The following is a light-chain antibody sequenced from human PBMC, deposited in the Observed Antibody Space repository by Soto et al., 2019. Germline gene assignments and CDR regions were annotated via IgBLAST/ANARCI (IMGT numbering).Light chain of an antibody. CDR2: LNSDGSH. Sequence: QLVLTQSPSASASLGASVKLTCTLSSGHSSYAIAWHQQQPEKGPRYLMKLNSDGSHSKGDGIPDRFSGSSSGAERYLTISSLQSEDEADYYCQTWGTGIAVFGGGNQLTVL. CDR1: SGHSSYA. CDR3: QTWGTGIAV. V-gene: IGLV4-69*01. J-gene: IGLJ7*01.